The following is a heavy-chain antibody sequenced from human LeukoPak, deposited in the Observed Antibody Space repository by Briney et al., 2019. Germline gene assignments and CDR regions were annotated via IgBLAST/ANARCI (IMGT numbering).Heavy chain of an antibody. CDR2: IYTSGST. Sequence: SETLSLTCTVSGDSISSYYWSWIRQPAGKGLEWIGRIYTSGSTNYNPSLKSRVTMSVDTSKNQFSLKLSSVTAADTAVYYCARDEVAASYYYMDVWGKGTTVTVSS. CDR1: GDSISSYY. D-gene: IGHD6-13*01. CDR3: ARDEVAASYYYMDV. J-gene: IGHJ6*03. V-gene: IGHV4-4*07.